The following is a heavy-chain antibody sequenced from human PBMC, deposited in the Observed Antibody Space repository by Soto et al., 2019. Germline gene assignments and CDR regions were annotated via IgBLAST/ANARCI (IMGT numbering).Heavy chain of an antibody. CDR2: IYYSGST. V-gene: IGHV4-31*03. J-gene: IGHJ3*02. D-gene: IGHD2-21*02. CDR3: ARDGYCGADCYSAAFDI. Sequence: QVQLQESGPGLVKPSQTLSLTCTVSGGSISSGGYHWRWIRQHPGKGLEWIGYIYYSGSTYYNPSLKSRVTISADTSKNQFSLKLSSVTAADTAVYYCARDGYCGADCYSAAFDIWGQGTMVTVSS. CDR1: GGSISSGGYH.